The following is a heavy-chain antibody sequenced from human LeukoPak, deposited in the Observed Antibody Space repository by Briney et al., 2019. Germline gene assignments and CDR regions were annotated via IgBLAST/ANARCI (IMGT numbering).Heavy chain of an antibody. D-gene: IGHD4-23*01. V-gene: IGHV4-59*08. CDR2: IYYTGST. CDR3: ARRADYGGQDWYFDL. CDR1: DGSISGYY. J-gene: IGHJ2*01. Sequence: SETLSLTCTVPDGSISGYYWSWIRQPPGKGLEWIGYIYYTGSTKYNPSLNSRVTISTDKSNDHFSLKLSSVTAADTAVYYCARRADYGGQDWYFDLWGRGTLATVSS.